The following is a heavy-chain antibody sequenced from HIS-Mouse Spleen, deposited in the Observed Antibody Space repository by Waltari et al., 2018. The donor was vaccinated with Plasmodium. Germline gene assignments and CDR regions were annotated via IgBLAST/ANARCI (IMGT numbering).Heavy chain of an antibody. Sequence: QLQLQESGPGLVKPSETLSLTCTVSGGSISSSRYYWGWIRQPPGKGLEWVGSIYYSGSTYYNPSLKSRVTISVDTSKNQFSLKLSSVTAADTAVYYCARDGDSSGWYYFDYWGQGTLVTVSS. V-gene: IGHV4-39*07. D-gene: IGHD6-19*01. CDR2: IYYSGST. CDR1: GGSISSSRYY. J-gene: IGHJ4*02. CDR3: ARDGDSSGWYYFDY.